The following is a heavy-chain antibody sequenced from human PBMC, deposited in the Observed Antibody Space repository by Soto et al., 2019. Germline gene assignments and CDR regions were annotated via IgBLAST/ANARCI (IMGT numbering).Heavy chain of an antibody. CDR1: GGSISSSSYY. CDR3: ARYNSYAIDY. CDR2: IFYSENT. Sequence: PSETLSLTCTVSGGSISSSSYYWGWIRQPPGKGLEWIGSIFYSENTYYNPSLASRVTLSVDTSKNQFSLKMTSVTAADRAMYFCARYNSYAIDYWGRGTLVTVSS. V-gene: IGHV4-39*07. D-gene: IGHD2-8*01. J-gene: IGHJ4*02.